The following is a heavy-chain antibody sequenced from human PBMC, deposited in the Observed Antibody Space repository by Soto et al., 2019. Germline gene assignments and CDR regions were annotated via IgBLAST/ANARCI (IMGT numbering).Heavy chain of an antibody. D-gene: IGHD6-6*01. V-gene: IGHV3-7*03. J-gene: IGHJ3*02. CDR3: ARDLFEAARRGGYAFDI. CDR2: IKQDGSEK. CDR1: AFTFSSYW. Sequence: GGSLRLSCAASAFTFSSYWMSWVRQAPGKGLEWVANIKQDGSEKYYVDSVKGRFTISRDNAKNSLYLQMNSLRAEDTAVYYCARDLFEAARRGGYAFDIWGQGTMVTVSS.